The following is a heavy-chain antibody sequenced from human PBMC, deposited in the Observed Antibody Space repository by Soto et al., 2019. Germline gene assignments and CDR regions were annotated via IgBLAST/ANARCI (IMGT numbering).Heavy chain of an antibody. CDR1: GYTFTGYY. Sequence: ASVKVSCKASGYTFTGYYMHWVRQAPRQGLEWMGWINPNSGGTNYAQKFQGRVTMTRDTSISTAYMELSRLRSDDTAVYYCARDQNYDFWSGYYRSGWFDPWGQGTLVTVSS. CDR3: ARDQNYDFWSGYYRSGWFDP. J-gene: IGHJ5*02. D-gene: IGHD3-3*01. CDR2: INPNSGGT. V-gene: IGHV1-2*02.